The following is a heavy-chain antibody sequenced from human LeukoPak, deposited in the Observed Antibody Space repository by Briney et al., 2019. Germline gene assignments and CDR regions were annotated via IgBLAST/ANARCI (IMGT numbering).Heavy chain of an antibody. D-gene: IGHD1-14*01. CDR2: IYPGDSDT. Sequence: GESLKISCKVSGYTFANYWIGWVRQMPGKGLEWMGIIYPGDSDTRYSPSFQGQVTISADKSISTAYLQWSGLKASDTAMYYCASSRTTRAYDAFDIWGQGTMVTVSS. CDR3: ASSRTTRAYDAFDI. J-gene: IGHJ3*02. V-gene: IGHV5-51*01. CDR1: GYTFANYW.